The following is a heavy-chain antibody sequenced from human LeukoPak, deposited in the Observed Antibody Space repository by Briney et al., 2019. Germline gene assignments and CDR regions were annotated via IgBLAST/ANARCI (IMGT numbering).Heavy chain of an antibody. CDR3: ARGHDYGDFRYWNFDL. J-gene: IGHJ2*01. CDR1: GFTFTKYW. D-gene: IGHD4-17*01. V-gene: IGHV3-7*01. CDR2: IKQDGSDK. Sequence: GDSLRLSCAASGFTFTKYWMTWVRQAPGKGLEWVGNIKQDGSDKNYMDSVKGRFTISRDNTKNSVYLQMSSLRAGDTAVYYCARGHDYGDFRYWNFDLWGRGTLVTVSS.